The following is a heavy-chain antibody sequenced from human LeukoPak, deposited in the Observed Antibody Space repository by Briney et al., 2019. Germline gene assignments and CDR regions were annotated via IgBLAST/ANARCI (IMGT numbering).Heavy chain of an antibody. V-gene: IGHV4-34*01. CDR2: INHSGST. CDR1: GGSFSGYY. Sequence: PSETLSLTCAVYGGSFSGYYWSWIRQPPGKGLEWIGEINHSGSTNYNPSLKSRVTMSVDTSKNQFSLKLSSVTAADTAVYYCARDRPTVTSDWFDPWGQGTLVTVSS. D-gene: IGHD4-17*01. J-gene: IGHJ5*02. CDR3: ARDRPTVTSDWFDP.